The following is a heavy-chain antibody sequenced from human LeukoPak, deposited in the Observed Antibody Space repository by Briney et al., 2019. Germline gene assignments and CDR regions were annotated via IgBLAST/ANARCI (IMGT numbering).Heavy chain of an antibody. Sequence: GGSLRPSCAASGFTFSTYAMSWVRQAPGKGLEWVSTISGSGANTYYADSVRGRFTISRDNSKNTLYLHMNSLRAEDTAVYYCAKERAVYTNPYYFDYWGQGTLVTVSS. CDR3: AKERAVYTNPYYFDY. J-gene: IGHJ4*02. V-gene: IGHV3-23*01. D-gene: IGHD3-16*01. CDR2: ISGSGANT. CDR1: GFTFSTYA.